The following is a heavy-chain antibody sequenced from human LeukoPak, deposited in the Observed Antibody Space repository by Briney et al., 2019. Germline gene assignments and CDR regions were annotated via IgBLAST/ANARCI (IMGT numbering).Heavy chain of an antibody. CDR3: ARFVVVPAAPNYGMVV. CDR2: IYPGDSDT. D-gene: IGHD2-2*01. J-gene: IGHJ6*02. CDR1: GCSFTSYW. V-gene: IGHV5-51*01. Sequence: GESLKTYWKGSGCSFTSYWFGWVRQMPGKGLEWMGIIYPGDSDTRYSPSFQGQVTISADKSISTAYLQWSSLKASDTAMYYCARFVVVPAAPNYGMVVWGQGTTVTDSS.